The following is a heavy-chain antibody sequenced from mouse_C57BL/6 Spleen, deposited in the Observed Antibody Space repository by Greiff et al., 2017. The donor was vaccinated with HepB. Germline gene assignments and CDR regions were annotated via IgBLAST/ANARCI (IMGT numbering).Heavy chain of an antibody. D-gene: IGHD4-1*01. CDR1: GFSLPSYG. V-gene: IGHV2-2*01. CDR2: IWRGGST. J-gene: IGHJ3*01. CDR3: ACWDWFAY. Sequence: QVQLQQSGPGLVQPSQSLSITCTVSGFSLPSYGVHWVRQSPGRGLEWLGVIWRGGSTDYNAAFISRLSISKDNSKSQVFFKMNSLQADDTAIYYCACWDWFAYWGQGTLVTVSA.